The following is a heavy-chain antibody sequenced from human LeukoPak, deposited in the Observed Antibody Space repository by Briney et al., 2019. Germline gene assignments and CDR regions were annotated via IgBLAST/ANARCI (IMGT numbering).Heavy chain of an antibody. CDR3: ARDPPYGDYLFDY. J-gene: IGHJ4*02. D-gene: IGHD4-17*01. CDR1: GYTFTDYY. Sequence: ASVKVSCKPSGYTFTDYYIHWVRQAPGQGLEWMGRINPNSGGTNYAQKFQDRVTMTRDTSISTAYMELSSLRSDDTAFYYCARDPPYGDYLFDYWGQGTLLTVSS. V-gene: IGHV1-2*06. CDR2: INPNSGGT.